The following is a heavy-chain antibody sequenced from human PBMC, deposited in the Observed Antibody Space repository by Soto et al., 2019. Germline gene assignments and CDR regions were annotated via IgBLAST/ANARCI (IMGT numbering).Heavy chain of an antibody. CDR1: SGSISSSNW. J-gene: IGHJ6*03. CDR3: ARVPVDIVATIEEDYYYYYYMDV. CDR2: IYHMGST. Sequence: QVQLQESGPGLVNPSGTLSLTCAVPSGSISSSNWWSWVRHPPGKGLGGIGEIYHMGSTNYNPSLKSRVTISVDKSKNQFSLKLSSVTAADTAVYYCARVPVDIVATIEEDYYYYYYMDVWGKGTTVTVSS. D-gene: IGHD5-12*01. V-gene: IGHV4-4*02.